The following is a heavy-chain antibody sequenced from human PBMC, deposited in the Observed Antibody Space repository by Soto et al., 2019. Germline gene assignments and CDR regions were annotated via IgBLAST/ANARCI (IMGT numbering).Heavy chain of an antibody. D-gene: IGHD6-19*01. CDR3: ARVKRDSSGWYLSQNWFDP. Sequence: EASVKVSCKASGYTFTGYYMHWVRQAPGQGLEWMGWINPNSGGTNYAQKFQGRVTMTRDTSISTAYMELSGLRSDDTAVYYCARVKRDSSGWYLSQNWFDPWGQGTLVTVSS. V-gene: IGHV1-2*02. CDR1: GYTFTGYY. J-gene: IGHJ5*02. CDR2: INPNSGGT.